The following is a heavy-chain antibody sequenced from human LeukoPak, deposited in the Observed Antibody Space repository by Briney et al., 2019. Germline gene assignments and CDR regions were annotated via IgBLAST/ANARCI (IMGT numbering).Heavy chain of an antibody. V-gene: IGHV4-34*01. D-gene: IGHD3-3*01. CDR1: GGSFSGYY. CDR2: INHSGST. Sequence: SETLSLTCAVYGGSFSGYYWSWIRQPPGKGLEWIGEINHSGSTNYNPSLKSRVTISVDTSKNQFSLKLSSVTAADMAVYYCARGARFPDYWGQGTLVTVSS. J-gene: IGHJ4*02. CDR3: ARGARFPDY.